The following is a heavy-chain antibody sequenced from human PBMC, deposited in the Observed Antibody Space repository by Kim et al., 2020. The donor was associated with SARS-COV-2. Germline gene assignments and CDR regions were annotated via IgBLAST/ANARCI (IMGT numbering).Heavy chain of an antibody. CDR3: TTDKLAAAGHDPYYYYYGMDV. V-gene: IGHV3-15*01. D-gene: IGHD6-13*01. J-gene: IGHJ6*02. CDR1: GFTFSNAW. CDR2: IKSKTDGGTT. Sequence: GGSLRLSCAASGFTFSNAWMSWVRQAPGKGLEWVGRIKSKTDGGTTDYAAPVKGRFTISRDDSKNTLYLQMNSLKTEDTAVYYCTTDKLAAAGHDPYYYYYGMDVWGQGTTVTVSS.